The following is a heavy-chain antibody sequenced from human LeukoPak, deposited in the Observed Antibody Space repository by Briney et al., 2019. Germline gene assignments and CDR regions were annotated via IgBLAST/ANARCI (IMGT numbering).Heavy chain of an antibody. J-gene: IGHJ5*02. Sequence: GGSLRLSCAASGFTVSSNYMSWVRQAPGKGLEWVSVIYSGGSTYYADSVKGRFTISRDNSKNTLYLQMNSLRAEDTAVYYCARHRRYDLSTYSPTNWFDPWGQGTLVIISS. CDR1: GFTVSSNY. V-gene: IGHV3-66*04. D-gene: IGHD3-3*01. CDR3: ARHRRYDLSTYSPTNWFDP. CDR2: IYSGGST.